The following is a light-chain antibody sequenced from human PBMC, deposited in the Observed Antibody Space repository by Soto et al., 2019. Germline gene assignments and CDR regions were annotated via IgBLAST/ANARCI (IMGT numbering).Light chain of an antibody. J-gene: IGKJ3*01. Sequence: DIQMTQSPSSLSASVGDRVTITCRASQSISIYLNWYQQKPGKAPKVLIYGASKLQSGVRSRFSGSGSGTDFTLTISSLQPEDCATYYCQQSFNSRFTFGLGTTVDV. CDR1: QSISIY. V-gene: IGKV1-39*01. CDR3: QQSFNSRFT. CDR2: GAS.